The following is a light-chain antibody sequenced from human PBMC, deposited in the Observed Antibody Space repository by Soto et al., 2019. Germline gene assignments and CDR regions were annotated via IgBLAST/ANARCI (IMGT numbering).Light chain of an antibody. J-gene: IGLJ2*01. CDR1: IIGSVS. V-gene: IGLV3-21*02. CDR3: QVWDRSRAHVV. CDR2: DDT. Sequence: SYVLTQPPSVSVAPGQTATITCGGDIIGSVSVHWYQQRAGQAPILVIFDDTDRPSGIPVRFSGSNSGNTATLTISRVEAGDEADFYCQVWDRSRAHVVFGGGTKLIVL.